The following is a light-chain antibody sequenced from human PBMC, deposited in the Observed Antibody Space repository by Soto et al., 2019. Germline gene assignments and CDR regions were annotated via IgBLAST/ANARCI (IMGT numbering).Light chain of an antibody. J-gene: IGLJ3*02. V-gene: IGLV2-23*02. CDR3: CSYAGSSNWV. Sequence: QSVLTQPASVSGSPGQSITISCTGTSSDVGSYNLVSWYQQHPAKAPKLMIYDVTKRHSGVSNRFSGSMSGNTAYLPISGLQSEGEADSYCCSYAGSSNWVFCGGTKLTVL. CDR1: SSDVGSYNL. CDR2: DVT.